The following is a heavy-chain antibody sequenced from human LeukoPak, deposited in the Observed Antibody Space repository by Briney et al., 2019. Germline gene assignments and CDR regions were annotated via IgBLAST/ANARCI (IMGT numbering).Heavy chain of an antibody. D-gene: IGHD6-13*01. CDR3: GRDLDSSSRGYFDY. CDR2: INPNSGGT. Sequence: ASVKVSCKASGYTFTGYYMHWVRQAPGQGLEWMGWINPNSGGTNYAQKFQGWVTMTRDTSISTAYMELSRLRSDDTAVYYCGRDLDSSSRGYFDYWGQGTLVTVSS. V-gene: IGHV1-2*04. J-gene: IGHJ4*02. CDR1: GYTFTGYY.